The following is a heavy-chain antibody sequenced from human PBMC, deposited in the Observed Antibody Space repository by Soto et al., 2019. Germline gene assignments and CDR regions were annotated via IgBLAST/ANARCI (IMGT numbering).Heavy chain of an antibody. V-gene: IGHV3-30-3*01. CDR3: ARDDIVVVVAPQRGYYYYGMDV. CDR2: ISYDGSNK. CDR1: GFTFSSYA. D-gene: IGHD2-15*01. Sequence: QVQLVESGGGVVQPGRSLRLSCAASGFTFSSYAMHWVRQAPGKGLEWVAVISYDGSNKYYADSVKGRFTISRDNSKNTLYLQMNSLRAEDTAVYYCARDDIVVVVAPQRGYYYYGMDVWGQGTTVTVS. J-gene: IGHJ6*02.